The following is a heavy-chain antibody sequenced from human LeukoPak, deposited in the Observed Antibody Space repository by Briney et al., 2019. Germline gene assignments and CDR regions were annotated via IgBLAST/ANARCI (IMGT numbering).Heavy chain of an antibody. D-gene: IGHD6-19*01. V-gene: IGHV3-33*08. CDR3: ARPRTYSSGWSPFDY. J-gene: IGHJ4*02. CDR1: GFTFRSYG. Sequence: GGSLRLSCAASGFTFRSYGMHWVRQAPGKGLEWVALIWYDGSNKYYADSVKGRFTISRDNSKNTLYLQMNSLRAEDTAVYYCARPRTYSSGWSPFDYWGQGTLVTVSS. CDR2: IWYDGSNK.